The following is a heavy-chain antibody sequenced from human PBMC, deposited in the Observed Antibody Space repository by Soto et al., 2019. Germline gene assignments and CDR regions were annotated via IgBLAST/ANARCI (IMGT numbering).Heavy chain of an antibody. CDR1: GFTFTSSA. D-gene: IGHD5-12*01. V-gene: IGHV1-58*01. J-gene: IGHJ6*02. Sequence: SVKVSCKASGFTFTSSAVQWVRQARGQRLEWIGWIVVGSGNTNYAQKFQERVTITRDMSTSTAYMELSSLRSEDTAVYYCAAEGHYYYYYYGMDVWGQGTTVTVSS. CDR2: IVVGSGNT. CDR3: AAEGHYYYYYYGMDV.